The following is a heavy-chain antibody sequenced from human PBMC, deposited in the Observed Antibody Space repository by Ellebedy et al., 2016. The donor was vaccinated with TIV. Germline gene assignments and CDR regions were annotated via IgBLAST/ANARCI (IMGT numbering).Heavy chain of an antibody. D-gene: IGHD6-13*01. CDR3: ARRPFFHSSSWSLYFDR. Sequence: SETLSLTCAVYGRSFSASYWGWIRQAPGKGLEWIGEINYSGGTNYNPSLKSRVTISEDTSRNQFSLILSSVTAADTAVYYCARRPFFHSSSWSLYFDRWGQGTLVTVSS. CDR2: INYSGGT. CDR1: GRSFSASY. J-gene: IGHJ5*02. V-gene: IGHV4-34*01.